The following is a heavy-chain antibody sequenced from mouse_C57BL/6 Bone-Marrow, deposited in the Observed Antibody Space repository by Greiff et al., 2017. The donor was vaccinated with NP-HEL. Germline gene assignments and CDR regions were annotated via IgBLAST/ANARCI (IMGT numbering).Heavy chain of an antibody. J-gene: IGHJ2*01. CDR2: IDPSDSYT. CDR3: ARGALWLRRNFDY. D-gene: IGHD2-2*01. CDR1: GYTFTSYW. V-gene: IGHV1-69*01. Sequence: LQQPGAELVMPGASVKLSCKASGYTFTSYWMHWVKQRPGQGLEWIGEIDPSDSYTNYNQKFKGKSTLTVDKSSSTAYMQLSSLTSEDSAVYYCARGALWLRRNFDYWGQGTTLTVSS.